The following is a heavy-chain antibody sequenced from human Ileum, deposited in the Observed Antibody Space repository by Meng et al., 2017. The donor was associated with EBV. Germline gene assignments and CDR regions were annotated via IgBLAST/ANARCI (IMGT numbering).Heavy chain of an antibody. D-gene: IGHD6-13*01. J-gene: IGHJ4*02. Sequence: LVHCRLLLDPVMSLSLPCAASACTGSNHYMSRIRQAPGKGLKWLSFISSTCSTTYYADSVKGPFTVSRDNAKNSLVLQMHSLIAEDTAVYYCVYSSSFHWGQGTLVTVSS. CDR1: ACTGSNHY. CDR3: VYSSSFH. CDR2: ISSTCSTT. V-gene: IGHV3-11*01.